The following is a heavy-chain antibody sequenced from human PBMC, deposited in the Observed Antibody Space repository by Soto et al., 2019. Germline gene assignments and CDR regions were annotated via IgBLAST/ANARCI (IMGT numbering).Heavy chain of an antibody. CDR1: GFTFSSYS. V-gene: IGHV3-48*01. CDR3: ARGPDHQSKDILTGYSTHYYYYYYMDV. J-gene: IGHJ6*03. D-gene: IGHD3-9*01. CDR2: ISSSSSTI. Sequence: GGSLRLSCAASGFTFSSYSMNWVRQAPGKGLEWVSYISSSSSTIYYADSVKGRFTISRDNAKNSLYLQMNSLRAEDTAVYYCARGPDHQSKDILTGYSTHYYYYYYMDVWGKGTTVTVSS.